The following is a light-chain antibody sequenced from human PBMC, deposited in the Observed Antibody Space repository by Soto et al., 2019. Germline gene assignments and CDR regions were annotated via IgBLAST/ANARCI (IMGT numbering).Light chain of an antibody. CDR2: DAS. V-gene: IGKV1-5*01. CDR3: QQYNSTLT. J-gene: IGKJ4*01. Sequence: IQMTQSPSTLSSSFGDRVTITCRASQSISSWLAWYQQKPGKAPKLLIYDASSLESGVPSRFSGIGSGTEFPLTISSMQPDDFAADYCQQYNSTLTFGGGTKVDIK. CDR1: QSISSW.